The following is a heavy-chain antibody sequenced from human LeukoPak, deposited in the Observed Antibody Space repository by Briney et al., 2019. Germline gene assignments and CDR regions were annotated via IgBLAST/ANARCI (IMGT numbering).Heavy chain of an antibody. D-gene: IGHD2-15*01. Sequence: GGSLRLSCAASGFTFRGYDMHWVRQAPGKGREGGACIRYDGSNKYYADSVKGRFTMSRDNAKNTLYLQMNSQRAGDTAVYYCAKSHCATVTCSYDDWGQGTLVTVSA. V-gene: IGHV3-30*02. CDR3: AKSHCATVTCSYDD. CDR1: GFTFRGYD. CDR2: IRYDGSNK. J-gene: IGHJ4*02.